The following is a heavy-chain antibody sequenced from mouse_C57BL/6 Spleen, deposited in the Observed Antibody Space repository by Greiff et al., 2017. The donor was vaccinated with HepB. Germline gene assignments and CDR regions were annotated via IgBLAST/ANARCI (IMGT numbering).Heavy chain of an antibody. V-gene: IGHV5-4*01. Sequence: EVQRVESGGGLVKPGGSLKLSCAASGFTFSSYAMSWVRQTPEKRLEWVATISDGGSYTYYPDNVKGRFTISRDNAKNNLYLQMSHLKSEDTAMYYCARAGYVDVWGTGTTVTVSS. J-gene: IGHJ1*03. CDR1: GFTFSSYA. CDR3: ARAGYVDV. CDR2: ISDGGSYT.